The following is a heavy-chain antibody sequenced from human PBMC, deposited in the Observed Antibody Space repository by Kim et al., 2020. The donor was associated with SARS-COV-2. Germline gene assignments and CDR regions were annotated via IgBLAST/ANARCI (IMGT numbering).Heavy chain of an antibody. V-gene: IGHV5-51*01. CDR3: ARPVASLIITFGGAPDY. J-gene: IGHJ4*02. CDR2: IYPGDSDT. CDR1: GYNFTSYW. Sequence: GESLKISCKASGYNFTSYWMGWVRQMPGKGLEWMGIIYPGDSDTRYSPTFQGQVTISADKSINTAYLQWSSLKASDTAMYYCARPVASLIITFGGAPDYWGQGTLVTVSS. D-gene: IGHD3-16*01.